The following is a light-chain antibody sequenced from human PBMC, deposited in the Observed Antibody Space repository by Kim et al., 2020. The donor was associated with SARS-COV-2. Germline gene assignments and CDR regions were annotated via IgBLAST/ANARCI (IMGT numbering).Light chain of an antibody. CDR3: QAWDSSTEV. CDR2: QDS. Sequence: SYELTQPPSVSVSPGQTASITCSGDKLGDKYACWYQQKPGQSPVLVIYQDSKRPSGFPERFSGSNSGNTATLTISGTQAMDEADYYCQAWDSSTEVFGTGTQVTVL. V-gene: IGLV3-1*01. J-gene: IGLJ1*01. CDR1: KLGDKY.